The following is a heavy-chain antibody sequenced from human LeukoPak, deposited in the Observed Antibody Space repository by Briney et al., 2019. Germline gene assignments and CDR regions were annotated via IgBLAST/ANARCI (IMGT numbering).Heavy chain of an antibody. Sequence: PGRSLRLSCAASGFTFSSYGMHWVRQAPGKGLEWVAVIWYDGSNKYYADSVKGRFTISRDNAKNSLYLQVNSLRADDTAVYYCARLQRYVSDYYYGMDVWGQGTTVTVSS. J-gene: IGHJ6*02. CDR2: IWYDGSNK. D-gene: IGHD5-24*01. V-gene: IGHV3-33*01. CDR1: GFTFSSYG. CDR3: ARLQRYVSDYYYGMDV.